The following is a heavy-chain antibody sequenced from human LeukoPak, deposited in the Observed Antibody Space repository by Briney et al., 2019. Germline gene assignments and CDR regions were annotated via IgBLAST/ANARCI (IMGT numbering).Heavy chain of an antibody. D-gene: IGHD5-24*01. V-gene: IGHV3-48*03. CDR2: ISSSGNTI. CDR3: ARDRSMATDY. Sequence: GGSLRLSCAASGFTFSSYEMNWVRQAPGKGLEWVSYISSSGNTIYCADSVKGRFTISRDNAKNSLYLQMNSLRAEDTAVYYCARDRSMATDYWGQGTLVTVSS. CDR1: GFTFSSYE. J-gene: IGHJ4*02.